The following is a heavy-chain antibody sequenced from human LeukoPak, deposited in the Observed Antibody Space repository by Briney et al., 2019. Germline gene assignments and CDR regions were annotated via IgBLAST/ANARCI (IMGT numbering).Heavy chain of an antibody. CDR3: AGDWGGSPAHDAFDI. J-gene: IGHJ3*02. CDR1: GYTFTSYG. D-gene: IGHD2-21*01. CDR2: ISAYNGNT. V-gene: IGHV1-18*01. Sequence: ASVKVSCKASGYTFTSYGISWVRQAPGQGLEWMGWISAYNGNTNYAQKLQGRVTMTTDTSTSTAYMELRSLRSDDTAVYYCAGDWGGSPAHDAFDIWGQGTMVTVSS.